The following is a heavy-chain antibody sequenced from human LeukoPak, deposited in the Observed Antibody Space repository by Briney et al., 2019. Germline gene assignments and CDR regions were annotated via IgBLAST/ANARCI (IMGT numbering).Heavy chain of an antibody. V-gene: IGHV3-30*03. D-gene: IGHD1-26*01. Sequence: SGMSLRLSCGASGFTLSAYGVHWIRQAPGKGLEWVAVISYDGSNKYYADSVKGRFTISRDNSKNTLYLQMNSLRAEDTAVYYCASEKWDRPWGQGTLVTVSS. CDR1: GFTLSAYG. CDR3: ASEKWDRP. J-gene: IGHJ5*02. CDR2: ISYDGSNK.